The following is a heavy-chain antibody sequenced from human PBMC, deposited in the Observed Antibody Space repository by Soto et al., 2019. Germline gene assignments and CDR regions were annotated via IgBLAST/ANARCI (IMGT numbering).Heavy chain of an antibody. CDR2: IGSSGSNT. D-gene: IGHD3-9*01. CDR1: GFTFSNYA. CDR3: ARVVRYFDTPYGMDV. Sequence: EVQLLESGEGLVQPGGSLKLSCAASGFTFSNYAMSWLRQAQGKGLEWVSGIGSSGSNTYYADSVKGRFTISRDNSKNTLFLQMNSLRAEDTAEYYCARVVRYFDTPYGMDVWGQGTTVTVSS. J-gene: IGHJ6*02. V-gene: IGHV3-23*01.